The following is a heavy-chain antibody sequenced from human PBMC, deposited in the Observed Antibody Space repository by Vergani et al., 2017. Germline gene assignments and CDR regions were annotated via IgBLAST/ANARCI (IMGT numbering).Heavy chain of an antibody. D-gene: IGHD4-17*01. Sequence: QVQLEESGPGLVKPSQTLSLTCTVSGGSISSGYYWGWIRQPPGKGLEWIGSIYHSGSTYYNPSLKSRVTISVDTSKNQFSLKLSSVTAADTAVYYCARVWAVNYYYYYMDVWGKGTTVTVSS. CDR1: GGSISSGYY. CDR3: ARVWAVNYYYYYMDV. CDR2: IYHSGST. J-gene: IGHJ6*03. V-gene: IGHV4-38-2*02.